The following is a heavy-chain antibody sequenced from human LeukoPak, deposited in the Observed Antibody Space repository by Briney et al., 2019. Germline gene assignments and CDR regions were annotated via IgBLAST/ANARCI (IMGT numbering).Heavy chain of an antibody. V-gene: IGHV3-30*02. CDR1: GFTFSSYG. D-gene: IGHD2/OR15-2a*01. CDR2: IRYDGSNK. CDR3: AKAFSVHWYFDL. J-gene: IGHJ2*01. Sequence: PGGSLRLSCAASGFTFSSYGMHWVRRAPGKGLEWVAFIRYDGSNKYYADSVKGRFTISRDNSKNTLYLQMNTLRAEDTAVYYCAKAFSVHWYFDLWGRGTLVTVSS.